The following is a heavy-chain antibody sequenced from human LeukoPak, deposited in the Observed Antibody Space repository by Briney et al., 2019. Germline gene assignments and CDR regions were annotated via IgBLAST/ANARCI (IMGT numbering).Heavy chain of an antibody. V-gene: IGHV6-1*01. CDR2: TYYRSKWYN. Sequence: SQTLSLTCAISGYSVSINSAAWNWIRQSPSRGLEWLGRTYYRSKWYNGYAVSVNSRININPDTSKNQFSLQLNFVTPEDTAVYYCARGHGGYVDSWGQGTLVAVSS. D-gene: IGHD5-12*01. CDR1: GYSVSINSAA. J-gene: IGHJ4*02. CDR3: ARGHGGYVDS.